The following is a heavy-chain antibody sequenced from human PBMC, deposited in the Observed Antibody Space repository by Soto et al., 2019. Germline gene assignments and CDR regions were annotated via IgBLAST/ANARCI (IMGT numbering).Heavy chain of an antibody. D-gene: IGHD3-16*02. Sequence: QVHLQESGPGLVKPSQTLSLYCAVSGASISSDAYHWSWIRQHPGKGLEWVGFISSRGRTYYNPSLKSRLTISADTSKSQFSLHLTSVTAADTAMYFCARYRFTGTGSKFDYWGQGTLVTVSS. CDR3: ARYRFTGTGSKFDY. V-gene: IGHV4-31*11. J-gene: IGHJ4*02. CDR2: ISSRGRT. CDR1: GASISSDAYH.